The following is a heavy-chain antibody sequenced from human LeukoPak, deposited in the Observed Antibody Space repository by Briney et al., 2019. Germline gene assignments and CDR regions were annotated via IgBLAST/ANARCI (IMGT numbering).Heavy chain of an antibody. J-gene: IGHJ4*02. Sequence: GGSLRLSCAASGFTFSHYAMHWVRQAPGKGLEWVAIISYDGIYTYYADSVKGRFTISRDSSKSTLYLQMNSLRPEDTAVYYCARVLVQYFDWFGLDYWGQGTLVTVSS. D-gene: IGHD3-9*01. CDR1: GFTFSHYA. CDR2: ISYDGIYT. V-gene: IGHV3-30*04. CDR3: ARVLVQYFDWFGLDY.